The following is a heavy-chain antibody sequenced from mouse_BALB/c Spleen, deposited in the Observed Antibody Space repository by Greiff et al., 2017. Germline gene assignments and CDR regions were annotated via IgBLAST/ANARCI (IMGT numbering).Heavy chain of an antibody. Sequence: VQLKESGGGLVQPGESLKLSCESTEYDFPSYDMSWVRQTPEQRPELVAAINSDGGSTYYPDTMESRFIISRDNTKKTLYLQMSSLRSEDTALYYCARMIYYSMDYWGQGTSVTVSS. CDR1: EYDFPSYD. CDR2: INSDGGST. J-gene: IGHJ4*01. CDR3: ARMIYYSMDY. D-gene: IGHD2-3*01. V-gene: IGHV5-2*01.